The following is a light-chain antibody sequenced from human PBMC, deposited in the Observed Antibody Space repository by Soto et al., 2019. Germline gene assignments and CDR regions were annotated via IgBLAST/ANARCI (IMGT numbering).Light chain of an antibody. Sequence: QSALTQPASVSGSHGQSITISCTGTSSDVGSYNLVSWYQQHPGKAPKLMIYEGSKRPSGVSNRFSGSKSGNTASLTISGLQAEDEADYYCCSYAGSRGVVFGGGTKLTVL. V-gene: IGLV2-23*01. CDR2: EGS. CDR3: CSYAGSRGVV. J-gene: IGLJ2*01. CDR1: SSDVGSYNL.